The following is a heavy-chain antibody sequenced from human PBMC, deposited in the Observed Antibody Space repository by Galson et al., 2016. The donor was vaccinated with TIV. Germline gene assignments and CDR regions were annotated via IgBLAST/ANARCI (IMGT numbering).Heavy chain of an antibody. CDR2: IIPIFNIA. CDR1: GGIFRNYP. V-gene: IGHV1-69*13. J-gene: IGHJ2*01. CDR3: ARAGGGYHDTYWYFDL. Sequence: SVKVSCKASGGIFRNYPISWVRQAPGQGLEWMGGIIPIFNIADYAQKIQGRVTITADESARTVSMELSSLRSDDTAVYYCARAGGGYHDTYWYFDLWGRGTLVTVSS. D-gene: IGHD3-22*01.